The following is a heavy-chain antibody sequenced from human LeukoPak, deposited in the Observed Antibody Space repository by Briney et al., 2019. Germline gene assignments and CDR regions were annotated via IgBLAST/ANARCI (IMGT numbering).Heavy chain of an antibody. CDR3: ARERLEMATIDYFDY. CDR1: GFTFSSYA. CDR2: ISYDGSNK. Sequence: GGSLRLSCAASGFTFSSYAMHWVRQAPGKGLEWVAVISYDGSNKYYADSVKGRFTISRDNSKNTLYLQMNSLRAEDTAVYYCARERLEMATIDYFDYWGQGTLVTVSS. D-gene: IGHD5-24*01. J-gene: IGHJ4*02. V-gene: IGHV3-30*04.